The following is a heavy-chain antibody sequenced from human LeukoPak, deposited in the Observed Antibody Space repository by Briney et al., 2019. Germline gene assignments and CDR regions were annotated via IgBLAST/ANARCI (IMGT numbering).Heavy chain of an antibody. Sequence: PGGSLRLSCAASGFTFDDYGMSWVRQAPGKGLEWVSGIIWSGGSTGYADSVKGRFTISRDNAKNSLYLQMNSLRAEDTAVYYCARAKPKNMVRGLIMRRESRYYFDYWGQGTLVTVSS. D-gene: IGHD3-10*01. CDR2: IIWSGGST. V-gene: IGHV3-20*04. J-gene: IGHJ4*02. CDR3: ARAKPKNMVRGLIMRRESRYYFDY. CDR1: GFTFDDYG.